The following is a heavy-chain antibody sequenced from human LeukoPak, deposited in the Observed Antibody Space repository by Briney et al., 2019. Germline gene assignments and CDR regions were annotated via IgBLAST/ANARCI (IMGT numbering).Heavy chain of an antibody. D-gene: IGHD4-17*01. V-gene: IGHV4-38-2*02. J-gene: IGHJ4*02. CDR1: GYSISSGYY. CDR2: IYHSGST. CDR3: ARVSRRSTVTYYFDY. Sequence: SETLSLTCTVSGYSISSGYYWGWIRQPPGKGLEWIGSIYHSGSTYYNPSLKSRVTISVDTSKNQFSLKLSSMTAADTAVYYCARVSRRSTVTYYFDYWGQGTLVTVSS.